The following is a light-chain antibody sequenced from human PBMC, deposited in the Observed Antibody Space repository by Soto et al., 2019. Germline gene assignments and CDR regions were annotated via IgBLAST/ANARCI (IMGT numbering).Light chain of an antibody. CDR3: QQYNNWPPIT. CDR2: DAS. J-gene: IGKJ5*01. V-gene: IGKV3-15*01. CDR1: QSVRSK. Sequence: EIVMTQSPDTLSVSPGETVTLSCRASQSVRSKLAWYQQKPGQAPRLFIYDASTRATGIPARFSGSGSGTEFTLTISSLQSEDFAIYYCQQYNNWPPITFGQGTRLEIK.